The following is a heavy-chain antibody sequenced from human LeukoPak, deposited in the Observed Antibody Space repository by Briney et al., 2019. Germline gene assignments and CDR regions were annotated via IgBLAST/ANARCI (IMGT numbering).Heavy chain of an antibody. V-gene: IGHV3-11*01. CDR2: ISSSGRAI. D-gene: IGHD5-18*01. CDR3: ARDPRGITALVDYFDY. CDR1: GFTFSDYY. Sequence: PGGSLRLSCAASGFTFSDYYMSWVRQAAGRGLEWVSYISSSGRAIYYADSVKGRFTISRDNAKNSLYLKMSSLRVEDTAVYYCARDPRGITALVDYFDYWGQGTLVTVSS. J-gene: IGHJ4*02.